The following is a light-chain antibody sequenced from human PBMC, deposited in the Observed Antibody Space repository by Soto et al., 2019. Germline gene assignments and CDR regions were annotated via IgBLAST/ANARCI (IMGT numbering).Light chain of an antibody. J-gene: IGKJ5*01. CDR1: HSLMHDNGKNY. Sequence: MTQSPLSLPVTPGALASISCSSRHSLMHDNGKNYMEWYVQKPGQSPQLLIYSGSSRASGAPGRISGSGSSTDFTLKISRVEDEDVGVYYRKHAVQTPITFGQGTRLEIK. CDR3: KHAVQTPIT. V-gene: IGKV2-28*01. CDR2: SGS.